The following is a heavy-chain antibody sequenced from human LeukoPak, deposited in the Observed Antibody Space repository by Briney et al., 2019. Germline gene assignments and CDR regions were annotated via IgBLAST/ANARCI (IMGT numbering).Heavy chain of an antibody. CDR3: ARDVYYYDSSHSRAFDI. CDR1: VVFNNIYY. Sequence: TLSLTCTICVVFNNIYYGSWIRQPPARALVGMGYIYYSGSTNYNPSLNSRVTISVDTYKNHFSLQLSSVTAADTAVYYCARDVYYYDSSHSRAFDIWGQGTMVTVSS. V-gene: IGHV4-59*01. J-gene: IGHJ3*02. D-gene: IGHD3-22*01. CDR2: IYYSGST.